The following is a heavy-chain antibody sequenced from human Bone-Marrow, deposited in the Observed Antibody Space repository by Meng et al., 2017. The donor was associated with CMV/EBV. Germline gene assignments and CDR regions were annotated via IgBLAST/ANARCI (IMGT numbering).Heavy chain of an antibody. D-gene: IGHD3-22*01. CDR1: CYTFSGYY. CDR2: INPNSGGT. CDR3: ARVGITMIAGDY. Sequence: VQLVEPGSEVKTPWATVTFSCNASCYTFSGYYMHWVRQGPGQGLEWMGWINPNSGGTNYAQKFQGRVTMTRDTSISTAYMELSRLRSDDTAVYYCARVGITMIAGDYWGQGTLVTVSS. V-gene: IGHV1-2*02. J-gene: IGHJ4*02.